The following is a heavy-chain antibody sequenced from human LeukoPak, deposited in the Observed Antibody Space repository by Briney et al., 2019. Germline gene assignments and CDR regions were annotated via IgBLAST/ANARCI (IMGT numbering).Heavy chain of an antibody. V-gene: IGHV4-31*03. CDR1: GGSISSGGYY. D-gene: IGHD6-13*01. Sequence: SETLSLTCTVSGGSISSGGYYWSWIRQHPGKGLEWIGYIYYSGSTYYNPSLESRVTISVDTSKNQFSLKLSSVTAADTAVYYCARRGSSWYFDYWGQGTLVTVSS. CDR2: IYYSGST. CDR3: ARRGSSWYFDY. J-gene: IGHJ4*02.